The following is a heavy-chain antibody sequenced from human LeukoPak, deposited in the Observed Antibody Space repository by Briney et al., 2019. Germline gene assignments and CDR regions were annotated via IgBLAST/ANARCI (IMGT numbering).Heavy chain of an antibody. CDR2: IYYSGST. J-gene: IGHJ4*02. V-gene: IGHV4-59*08. CDR1: GGSISSYY. Sequence: SETLSLTCTVSGGSISSYYWSWIRQPPGKGLEWSGYIYYSGSTNYNPSLKSRVTISVDTSKNQFSLKLSSVTAADTAVYYCARHRVPRSGWYGDFDYWGQGTLVTVSS. CDR3: ARHRVPRSGWYGDFDY. D-gene: IGHD6-19*01.